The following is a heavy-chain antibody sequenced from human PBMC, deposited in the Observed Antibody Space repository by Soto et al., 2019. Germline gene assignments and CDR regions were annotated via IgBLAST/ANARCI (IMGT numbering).Heavy chain of an antibody. V-gene: IGHV4-30-4*01. Sequence: SETLSLTCTVSGGSISSGDYYWSWIRQPPGKGLEWIGYIYYSGSTYYNPSLKSRITISVDTSKNQFSLKLSSVTAADTAVYYCARAERGSLFDYWGQGTLVTVSS. CDR1: GGSISSGDYY. D-gene: IGHD5-12*01. CDR3: ARAERGSLFDY. J-gene: IGHJ4*02. CDR2: IYYSGST.